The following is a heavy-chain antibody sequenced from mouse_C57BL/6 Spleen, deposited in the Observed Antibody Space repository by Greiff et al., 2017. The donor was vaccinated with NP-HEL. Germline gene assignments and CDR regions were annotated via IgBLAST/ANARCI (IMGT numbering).Heavy chain of an antibody. Sequence: EVKLMESGPELVKPGASVKIPCKASGYTFTDYNMDWVKQSHGKSLEWIGDINPNNGGTIYNQKFKGKATLTVDKSSSTAYMELRSLTSEDTAVYYCALITTVVPNYYAMDYWGQGTSVTVSS. J-gene: IGHJ4*01. V-gene: IGHV1-18*01. CDR3: ALITTVVPNYYAMDY. CDR2: INPNNGGT. CDR1: GYTFTDYN. D-gene: IGHD1-1*01.